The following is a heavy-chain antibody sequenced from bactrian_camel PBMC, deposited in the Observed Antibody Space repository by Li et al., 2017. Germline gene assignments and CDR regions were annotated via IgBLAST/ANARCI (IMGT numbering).Heavy chain of an antibody. CDR2: IDSDGRI. CDR1: GATISNYC. Sequence: VQLVESGGGSVQAGGSLRASCAASGATISNYCMGWFHQAPGKEREGIAGIDSDGRIRYANSVKGRFTISKDNAKNTLFLEMTSLQLADTAMYYCVADWRDNCASYPDMVSWRYRGLGTQVTVS. CDR3: VADWRDNCASYPDMVSWRY. D-gene: IGHD1*01. V-gene: IGHV3S55*01. J-gene: IGHJ4*01.